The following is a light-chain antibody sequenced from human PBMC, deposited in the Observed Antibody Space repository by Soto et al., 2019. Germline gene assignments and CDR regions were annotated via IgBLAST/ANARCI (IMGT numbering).Light chain of an antibody. CDR3: QSYDSFLSVV. CDR2: EVS. CDR1: TSDVGGY. Sequence: QSALTQPASVSGSPGQPITISCTGTTSDVGGYVSWYQQHPGKAPKLIIYEVSNRPSGVSNRFSGSKSGNTASLTISGLQAEDEAGYYCQSYDSFLSVVFGGGTKVTVL. V-gene: IGLV2-14*01. J-gene: IGLJ2*01.